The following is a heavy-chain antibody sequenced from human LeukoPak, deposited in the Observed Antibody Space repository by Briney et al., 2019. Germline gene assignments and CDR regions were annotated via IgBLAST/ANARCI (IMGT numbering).Heavy chain of an antibody. J-gene: IGHJ5*02. Sequence: ASVKVSCKASGYTFTSYGISWVRQAPGQGLEWMGWISAYNGNTNYAQKLQGRVTMTTDTSTSTAYMELRSLRSDDTAVYYCAKSETGYSSGWDWFDPWGQGTLVTVSS. CDR1: GYTFTSYG. D-gene: IGHD6-19*01. V-gene: IGHV1-18*01. CDR3: AKSETGYSSGWDWFDP. CDR2: ISAYNGNT.